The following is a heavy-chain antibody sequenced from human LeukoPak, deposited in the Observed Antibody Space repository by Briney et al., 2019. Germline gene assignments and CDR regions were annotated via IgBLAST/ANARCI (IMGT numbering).Heavy chain of an antibody. CDR2: IWYDGSNK. Sequence: GGSLTLSCAASGFTFSSYGMHWVRQAPGKGLEWVAVIWYDGSNKYYAVSVKGRFTISRDNSKNTLYLQMDSLRAEDTAVYYCAKSPTMAMFYFDYWGQGTLVTVSS. CDR1: GFTFSSYG. V-gene: IGHV3-33*06. CDR3: AKSPTMAMFYFDY. D-gene: IGHD5-24*01. J-gene: IGHJ4*02.